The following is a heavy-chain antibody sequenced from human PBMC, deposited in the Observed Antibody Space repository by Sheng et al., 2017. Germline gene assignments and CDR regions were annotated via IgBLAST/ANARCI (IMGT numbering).Heavy chain of an antibody. CDR3: ARTGRWLQFCD. V-gene: IGHV1-69*02. CDR1: GGTFSSYT. CDR2: IIPILGIA. D-gene: IGHD5-12*01. Sequence: QVQLVQSGAEVKKPGSSVKVSCKASGGTFSSYTISWVRQAPGQGLEWMGRIIPILGIANYAQKFQGRVTITADKSTSTAYMELSSLRSEDTAVYYCARTGRWLQFCDWGQGTLVTVSS. J-gene: IGHJ4*02.